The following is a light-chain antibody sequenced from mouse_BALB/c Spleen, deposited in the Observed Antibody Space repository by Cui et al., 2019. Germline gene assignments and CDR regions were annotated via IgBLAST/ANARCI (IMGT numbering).Light chain of an antibody. V-gene: IGKV4-68*01. CDR2: LTS. Sequence: QIVLTRSPALMSASPGEKVTMTCSASSSLSYMYWYQQKPRSSPKPWIYLTSNLASGVPARFSGSGSGTSYSLTISSMEAEDAATYYCQQWSSNPPTFGSGTKLEIK. J-gene: IGKJ4*01. CDR3: QQWSSNPPT. CDR1: SSLSY.